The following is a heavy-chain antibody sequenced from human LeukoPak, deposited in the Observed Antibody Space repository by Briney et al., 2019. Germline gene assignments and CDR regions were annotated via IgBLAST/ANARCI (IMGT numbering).Heavy chain of an antibody. V-gene: IGHV3-30*18. J-gene: IGHJ4*02. CDR2: ISYDGSNK. CDR1: GFTFSDYG. CDR3: AKDLEEVLEWLYPGY. D-gene: IGHD3-3*01. Sequence: PGGSLRLSCEASGFTFSDYGMHWVRQAPGKGLEWVAVISYDGSNKYYADSVKGRFTISRDNSKNTLYLQMNSLRAEDTAVYYCAKDLEEVLEWLYPGYWGQGTLVTVSS.